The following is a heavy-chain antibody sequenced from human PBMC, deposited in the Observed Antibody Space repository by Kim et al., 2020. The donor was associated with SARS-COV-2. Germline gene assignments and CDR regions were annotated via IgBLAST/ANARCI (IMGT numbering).Heavy chain of an antibody. D-gene: IGHD3-16*02. J-gene: IGHJ4*02. CDR1: GFTFSSYA. CDR2: ISGSGGST. CDR3: AKRVITFGRVIVPAGDY. V-gene: IGHV3-23*01. Sequence: GGSLRLSCAASGFTFSSYAMSWVRQAPGKGVEWVSAISGSGGSTYYADSVKGRFTISRDNSKNTLYLQMNSLRAEDTAVYYCAKRVITFGRVIVPAGDYWGQGTLVTVSS.